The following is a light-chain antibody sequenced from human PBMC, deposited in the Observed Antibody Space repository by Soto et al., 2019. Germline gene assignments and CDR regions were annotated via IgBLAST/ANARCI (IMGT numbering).Light chain of an antibody. Sequence: EIVLTQSPATLSLSPGERATLSCRASQSVSSSYLAWYQQKPGQAPRLLIYGASSRATGIPDRFSGSGSGTDFTLTISRLEPEDFAVYYCQQYGSSPLTFGPGTKVDI. CDR1: QSVSSSY. CDR2: GAS. V-gene: IGKV3-20*01. J-gene: IGKJ3*01. CDR3: QQYGSSPLT.